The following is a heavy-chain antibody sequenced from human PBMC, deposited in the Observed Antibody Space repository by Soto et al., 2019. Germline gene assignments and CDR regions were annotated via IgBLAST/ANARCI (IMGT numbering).Heavy chain of an antibody. J-gene: IGHJ3*02. V-gene: IGHV1-69*13. CDR1: GGTFSSYA. Sequence: ASVKVSCKASGGTFSSYAISWVRQAPGQGLEWMGGIIPIFGTANYAQKFQGRVTITADESTSTAYMELSSLRSEDTAVYYCARSGSDIVVVTAATAGAFYIWGQGTMVTVSS. D-gene: IGHD2-21*02. CDR3: ARSGSDIVVVTAATAGAFYI. CDR2: IIPIFGTA.